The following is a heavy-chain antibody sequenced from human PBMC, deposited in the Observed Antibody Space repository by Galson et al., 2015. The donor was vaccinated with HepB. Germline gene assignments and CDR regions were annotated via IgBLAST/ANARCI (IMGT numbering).Heavy chain of an antibody. CDR1: GGSINSNHS. J-gene: IGHJ3*02. Sequence: ETLSLTSAVSGGSINSNHSPTSTSQSPVIGLERTGEITPRGITTYSRPLKSRVTMSVDTSKNQISLRLTSVTAADTAVYYCATTYTSGPSLEAFESWGKGTMVTVSS. CDR2: ITPRGIT. V-gene: IGHV4-4*02. CDR3: ATTYTSGPSLEAFES. D-gene: IGHD3-22*01.